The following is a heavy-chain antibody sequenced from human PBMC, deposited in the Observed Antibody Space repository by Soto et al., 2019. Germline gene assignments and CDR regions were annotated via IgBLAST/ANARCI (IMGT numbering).Heavy chain of an antibody. J-gene: IGHJ5*02. CDR1: RFTLSTYG. CDR3: AKDHYPHITGPSDL. D-gene: IGHD1-20*01. Sequence: GVSLRLSCAASRFTLSTYGMPWVRLAPGKGLEWVSFISYDGSNKYYADSVKGRFTISRDNSKNTLYLQMNSLRVEDTAVFYCAKDHYPHITGPSDLCGRGTLVTVSS. V-gene: IGHV3-30*18. CDR2: ISYDGSNK.